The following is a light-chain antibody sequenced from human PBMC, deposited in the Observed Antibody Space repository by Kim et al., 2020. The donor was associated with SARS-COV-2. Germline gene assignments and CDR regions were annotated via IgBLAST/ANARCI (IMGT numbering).Light chain of an antibody. V-gene: IGLV2-14*03. CDR3: SSYTSSSTVV. Sequence: QSVLTQPPSVSGAPGQRVTISCTGTSSDVGGYNYVSWYQQHPGKAPKLMIYDVSNRPSGVSNRFSGSKSGNTASLTISGLQAEDEADYYCSSYTSSSTVVFGGGTQLTVL. CDR2: DVS. CDR1: SSDVGGYNY. J-gene: IGLJ2*01.